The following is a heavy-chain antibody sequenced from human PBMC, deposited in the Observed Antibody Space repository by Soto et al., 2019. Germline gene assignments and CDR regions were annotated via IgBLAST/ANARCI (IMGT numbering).Heavy chain of an antibody. CDR2: NNPNSGGT. CDR3: AREAAVAGRRAFDI. J-gene: IGHJ3*02. CDR1: GYTFTGYY. V-gene: IGHV1-2*04. D-gene: IGHD6-19*01. Sequence: QVQLVQSGAEVKKPGASVKVSCKASGYTFTGYYMHWVRQAPGQGLEWMGWNNPNSGGTNYAQKFQGWVTMTRDTSISTAYMELSRLRSDDTAVYYCAREAAVAGRRAFDIWGQGTMVTVSS.